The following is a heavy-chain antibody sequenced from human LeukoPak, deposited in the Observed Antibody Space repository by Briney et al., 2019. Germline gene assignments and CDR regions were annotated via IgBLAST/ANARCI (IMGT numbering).Heavy chain of an antibody. CDR2: IYYSGST. V-gene: IGHV4-59*01. D-gene: IGHD3-22*01. J-gene: IGHJ4*02. CDR3: ARDVDDSSGYYYVGY. Sequence: PSETLSLTCTVSGGSISSYYWSWIRQPPGKGLEWIGYIYYSGSTNYNPSLKSRVTISVDTSKNQFSLKLSSVTAADTAVYYCARDVDDSSGYYYVGYWGQGTLVTVSS. CDR1: GGSISSYY.